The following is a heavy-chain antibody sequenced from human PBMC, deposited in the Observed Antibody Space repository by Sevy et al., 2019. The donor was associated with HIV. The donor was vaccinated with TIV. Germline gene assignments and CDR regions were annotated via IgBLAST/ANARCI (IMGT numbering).Heavy chain of an antibody. J-gene: IGHJ4*02. D-gene: IGHD3-22*01. CDR3: AKDYRVLLITTIDY. CDR2: ISYDGSNK. Sequence: GGSLRLSCSASGFTFSNYAMHWVRQAPGQGLEWVGFISYDGSNKHYADSVKGRFTISRDNGNNTLYLQMNSLGAEDTAVYYWAKDYRVLLITTIDYWGQGTLVTVSS. V-gene: IGHV3-30*18. CDR1: GFTFSNYA.